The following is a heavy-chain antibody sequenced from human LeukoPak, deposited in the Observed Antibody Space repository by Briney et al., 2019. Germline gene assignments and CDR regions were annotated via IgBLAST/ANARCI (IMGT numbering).Heavy chain of an antibody. V-gene: IGHV3-7*01. CDR3: ARAIRGSAVDTGDR. CDR1: GFTFSSYW. Sequence: GGSLRLSCAASGFTFSSYWMRWVRQAPGKGLEGVANIKNDGSEEYYVDSVKGRFTISRDNAKNSQFLQMNSLTVEDTAVYYCARAIRGSAVDTGDRWGQGTLVTVSS. CDR2: IKNDGSEE. J-gene: IGHJ4*02. D-gene: IGHD3-10*01.